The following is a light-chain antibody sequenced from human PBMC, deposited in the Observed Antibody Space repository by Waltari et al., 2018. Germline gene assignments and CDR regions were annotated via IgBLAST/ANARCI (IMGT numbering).Light chain of an antibody. Sequence: EIVMTQSPGTLSVSPGERATLSCWASPSIRSNLAWYQQKPGQAPRLLIYGASTRATGIPARFSGSGSGTDFTLTISSLQSEDLAVYYCQQYENWPPITFGGGTKVEIK. V-gene: IGKV3-15*01. J-gene: IGKJ4*01. CDR3: QQYENWPPIT. CDR1: PSIRSN. CDR2: GAS.